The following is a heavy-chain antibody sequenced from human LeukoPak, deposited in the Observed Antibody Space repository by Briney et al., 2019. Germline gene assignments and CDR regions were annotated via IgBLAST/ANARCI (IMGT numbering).Heavy chain of an antibody. CDR3: ARGENYYDSSGFDY. Sequence: PSETLSLTCTVSGGSISSYYWSWLRQPPGKGLEWIGYIYYSGSTNYNPSLKSRVTISVDTSKNQFSLKLSSVTAADTAVYYCARGENYYDSSGFDYWGQGTLVTVSS. CDR2: IYYSGST. J-gene: IGHJ4*02. CDR1: GGSISSYY. V-gene: IGHV4-59*01. D-gene: IGHD3-22*01.